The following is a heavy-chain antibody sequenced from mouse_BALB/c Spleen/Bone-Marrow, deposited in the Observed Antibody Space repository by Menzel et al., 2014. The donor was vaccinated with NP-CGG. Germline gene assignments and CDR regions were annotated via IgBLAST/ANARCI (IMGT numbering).Heavy chain of an antibody. V-gene: IGHV1-74*01. D-gene: IGHD6-1*01. CDR1: DYTFTSYW. J-gene: IGHJ4*01. Sequence: VQLQQSGPELVRPGASVKMSCKASDYTFTSYWMRWVKQRPGQGLEWIGMIGPSNSETRLNQKFKDKATLNVDKSSNTAYMHLSSLTSEDSAVYYCARTFQPRRAMDYWGQGSSVTVSS. CDR2: IGPSNSET. CDR3: ARTFQPRRAMDY.